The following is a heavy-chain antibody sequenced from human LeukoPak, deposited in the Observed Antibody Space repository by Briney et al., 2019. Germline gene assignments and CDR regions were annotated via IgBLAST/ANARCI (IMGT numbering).Heavy chain of an antibody. Sequence: GGSLRLSCAASGFAFSVSWMHWVRQAPGKGLVWVSRINSDDSSTTYADSVRGRFAISRDNAKNTLYLQMNSLRPEDTAVYYCVVPWGFWGRGTLVTVSS. J-gene: IGHJ4*02. D-gene: IGHD2-2*01. CDR1: GFAFSVSW. V-gene: IGHV3-74*01. CDR2: INSDDSST. CDR3: VVPWGF.